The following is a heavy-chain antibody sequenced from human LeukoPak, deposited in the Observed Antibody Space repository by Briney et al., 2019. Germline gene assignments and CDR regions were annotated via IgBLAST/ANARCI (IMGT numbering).Heavy chain of an antibody. CDR2: INPNSGGT. D-gene: IGHD6-19*01. J-gene: IGHJ1*01. Sequence: ASVKVSCKASGYTFTGYYMHWVRQAPGQGLEWMGWINPNSGGTNYAQKFQGRVTMTRDTSISTAYMELSRLRSDDTAVYYCATRIHYSSGWYWKYFQHWGQGTLVTVSS. CDR1: GYTFTGYY. CDR3: ATRIHYSSGWYWKYFQH. V-gene: IGHV1-2*02.